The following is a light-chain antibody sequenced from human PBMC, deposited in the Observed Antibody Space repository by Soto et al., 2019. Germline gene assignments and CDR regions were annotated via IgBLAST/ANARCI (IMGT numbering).Light chain of an antibody. V-gene: IGKV1-5*03. Sequence: DSQMTQYPSTLSASVGDRVTITCRASQSISSWLAWYQQKPGKAPKLLISKASTLQSGVPPRFSDSGSGTEFTLTISSLQPDDFATYYCQQYESYPMTFGGGTKVEIK. CDR2: KAS. CDR1: QSISSW. CDR3: QQYESYPMT. J-gene: IGKJ4*01.